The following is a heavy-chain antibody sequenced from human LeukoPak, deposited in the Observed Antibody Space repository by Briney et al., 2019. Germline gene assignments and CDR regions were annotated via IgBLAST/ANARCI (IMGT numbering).Heavy chain of an antibody. Sequence: PGGSLRLSCAASGFTFSSYGMSWVRQAPGKGLEWVSAISGSGGSTYYADSVKGRFTISRDNSKNTLYLQMNSLRAEDTAVYYCARDKTMVRGPFYYYYYMDVWGKGTTVTISS. V-gene: IGHV3-23*01. CDR1: GFTFSSYG. D-gene: IGHD3-10*01. CDR3: ARDKTMVRGPFYYYYYMDV. CDR2: ISGSGGST. J-gene: IGHJ6*03.